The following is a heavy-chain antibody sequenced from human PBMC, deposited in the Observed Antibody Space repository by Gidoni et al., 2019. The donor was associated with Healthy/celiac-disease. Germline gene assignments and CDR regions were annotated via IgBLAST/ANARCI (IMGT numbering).Heavy chain of an antibody. CDR3: ARVSYSGSYRYYYGMDV. D-gene: IGHD1-26*01. J-gene: IGHJ6*02. Sequence: EVQLVESGGGLVQPGGTLRLSCAASGFTFSSPWMHWVRQVPGKGMVWVSRINSDGSSTSYADCVKGRFTISRDNAKNTLYLQMNSLRAEDTAVYYCARVSYSGSYRYYYGMDVWGQGTTVTVSS. V-gene: IGHV3-74*01. CDR2: INSDGSST. CDR1: GFTFSSPW.